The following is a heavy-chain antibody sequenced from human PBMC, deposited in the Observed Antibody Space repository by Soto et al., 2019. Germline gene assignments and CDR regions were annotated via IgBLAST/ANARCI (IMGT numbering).Heavy chain of an antibody. D-gene: IGHD2-21*01. CDR3: ASPARSYFGDVFDI. V-gene: IGHV1-3*01. Sequence: ASVKVCCKASGYSFTSYSLHSVRQTPGQTHEWMGWINAGNDNTKYSQRFQGRVAITRDTSASTAYMELSSLRSEDTAVYSCASPARSYFGDVFDIWGQGTMVPVSS. J-gene: IGHJ3*02. CDR1: GYSFTSYS. CDR2: INAGNDNT.